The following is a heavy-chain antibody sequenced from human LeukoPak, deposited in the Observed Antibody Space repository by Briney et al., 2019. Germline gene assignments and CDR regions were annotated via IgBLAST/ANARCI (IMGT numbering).Heavy chain of an antibody. CDR2: INSDGSIT. J-gene: IGHJ4*02. CDR3: ASSSQISKYADY. Sequence: GGSLRLSCAASGFTFSSYWMHWVRQAPGKGLVWVSRINSDGSITTYADSVRGRFTISRDNAKSTLYLQMNSLRAEDTAVYYCASSSQISKYADYWGQGALVTVSS. D-gene: IGHD2-2*01. V-gene: IGHV3-74*01. CDR1: GFTFSSYW.